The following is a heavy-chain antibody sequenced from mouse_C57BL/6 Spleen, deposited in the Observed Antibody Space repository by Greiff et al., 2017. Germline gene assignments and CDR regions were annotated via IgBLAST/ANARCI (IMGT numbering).Heavy chain of an antibody. J-gene: IGHJ4*01. D-gene: IGHD1-1*01. Sequence: VQLQQSGPELVQPGASVKISCKASGYSFTDYNMNWVTQSNGPSLEWIGVINPNYGTTSYTQKFKSKATLTVDQSSSTAYMQLNSLTSDDSAVYYCATITTGYYAMDYWGQGTSVTVSS. CDR2: INPNYGTT. CDR1: GYSFTDYN. V-gene: IGHV1-39*01. CDR3: ATITTGYYAMDY.